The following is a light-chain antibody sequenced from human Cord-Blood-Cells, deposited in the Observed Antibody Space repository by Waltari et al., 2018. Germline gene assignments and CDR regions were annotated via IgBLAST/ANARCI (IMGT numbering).Light chain of an antibody. CDR1: QSISSY. CDR3: QQSYSTPLT. Sequence: DIQMTQSPSSLTASVGDRVTIHCRASQSISSYLNWYQHKPGKAPKLLIYAASSLQSGVPSRFSGSGSGTDFTLTISSLQPEDFATYYCQQSYSTPLTFGGGTKVEIK. CDR2: AAS. V-gene: IGKV1-39*01. J-gene: IGKJ4*01.